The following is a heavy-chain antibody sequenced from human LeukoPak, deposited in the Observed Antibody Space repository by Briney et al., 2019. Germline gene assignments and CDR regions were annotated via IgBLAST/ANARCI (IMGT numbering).Heavy chain of an antibody. D-gene: IGHD3-22*01. CDR1: GFTFDDYA. CDR3: AKGDDYYDSGAYYVPSFDY. CDR2: ISWNSGSI. J-gene: IGHJ4*02. V-gene: IGHV3-9*01. Sequence: GGSLRLSCAASGFTFDDYAMHWVRQAPGKGLEWVSGISWNSGSIGYADSVKGRFTISRDNAKNFLYLQMNSLRAEDTALYYCAKGDDYYDSGAYYVPSFDYWGQGTLVTVSS.